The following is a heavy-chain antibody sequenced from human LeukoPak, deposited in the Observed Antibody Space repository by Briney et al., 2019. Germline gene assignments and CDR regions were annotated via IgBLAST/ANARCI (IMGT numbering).Heavy chain of an antibody. CDR2: FSYSGST. D-gene: IGHD3-22*01. V-gene: IGHV4-39*02. J-gene: IGHJ6*03. Sequence: SETLSLTCTVSGDSISSSSFYWGWIRQPPGKGLEWIGSFSYSGSTYYNPSLKSRVTISVDTSKNHFSLKLSSVTAADTAVYYCARGRHDITMIVVVMTSVSYYLDVWGKGTTVTVS. CDR3: ARGRHDITMIVVVMTSVSYYLDV. CDR1: GDSISSSSFY.